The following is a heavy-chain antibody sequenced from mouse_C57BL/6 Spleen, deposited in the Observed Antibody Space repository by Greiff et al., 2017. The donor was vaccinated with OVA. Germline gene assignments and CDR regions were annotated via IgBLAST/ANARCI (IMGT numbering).Heavy chain of an antibody. CDR2: ISYDGSN. CDR3: ARDRVITTAFDY. Sequence: EVQRVESGPGLVKPSQSLSLTCSVTGYSITSGYYWNWIRQFPGNKLEWMGYISYDGSNNYNPSLKNRISITRDTSKNQFFLKLNSVTTEDTATYYCARDRVITTAFDYWGQGTTLTVSS. D-gene: IGHD1-1*01. J-gene: IGHJ2*01. V-gene: IGHV3-6*01. CDR1: GYSITSGYY.